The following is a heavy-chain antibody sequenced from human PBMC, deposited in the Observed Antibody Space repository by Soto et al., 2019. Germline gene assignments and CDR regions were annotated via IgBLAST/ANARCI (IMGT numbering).Heavy chain of an antibody. CDR2: ISASGGSA. CDR3: ASSSALWHGMDA. J-gene: IGHJ6*02. D-gene: IGHD6-6*01. CDR1: GFRFSSHA. V-gene: IGHV3-23*01. Sequence: PGGSLRLSCAAPGFRFSSHAMSWVRQAPGQGPEWLSVISASGGSAYYADSVRGRFTISRDNSKNTLYLQMKSLGAEDTAVYYCASSSALWHGMDAWGQGTTVTSP.